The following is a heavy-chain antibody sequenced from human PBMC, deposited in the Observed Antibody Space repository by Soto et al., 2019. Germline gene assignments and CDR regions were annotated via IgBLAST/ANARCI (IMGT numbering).Heavy chain of an antibody. D-gene: IGHD6-19*01. J-gene: IGHJ5*02. Sequence: SETLSLTCSVSGGSISNYYGSWIRQPPGRGLEWIGYIYYSGSTNYNPSLRGRVTMSIDMSKNQFSLRLSSVTAADTAVYYCARVWHSSQTAWSDLWGQGTLVTVSS. CDR3: ARVWHSSQTAWSDL. CDR2: IYYSGST. V-gene: IGHV4-59*01. CDR1: GGSISNYY.